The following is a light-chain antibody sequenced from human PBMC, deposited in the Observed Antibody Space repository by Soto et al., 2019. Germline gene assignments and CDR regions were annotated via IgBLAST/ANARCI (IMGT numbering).Light chain of an antibody. CDR3: TSYTSSSTPV. CDR2: EVN. V-gene: IGLV2-14*01. CDR1: SSDVGGYKY. Sequence: QSALTQPASVSGSPGQSITISCTGTSSDVGGYKYVSWYQQYPGKAPKLMIYEVNNRPSGVSNRFSGSKSGNTASLTISGLQAEDEADYYCTSYTSSSTPVFGGGTKLTVL. J-gene: IGLJ2*01.